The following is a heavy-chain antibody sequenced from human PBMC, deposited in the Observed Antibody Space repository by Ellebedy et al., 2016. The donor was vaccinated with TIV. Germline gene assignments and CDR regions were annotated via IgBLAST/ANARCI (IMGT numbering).Heavy chain of an antibody. CDR2: ISAYNGNT. CDR1: GYTFISYV. Sequence: AASVKVSCKVSGYTFISYVISWVRQAPGQGPEWLGWISAYNGNTNYTQKFQGRVIMTTDTSTSTAYMELRSLRSDDTAVYYCVREGRTSIYYGAGTLVYFDYWGQGTLVTVSS. J-gene: IGHJ4*02. D-gene: IGHD3-10*01. CDR3: VREGRTSIYYGAGTLVYFDY. V-gene: IGHV1-18*04.